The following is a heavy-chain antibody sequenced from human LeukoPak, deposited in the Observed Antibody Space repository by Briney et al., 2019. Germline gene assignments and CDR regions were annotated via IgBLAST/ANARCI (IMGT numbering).Heavy chain of an antibody. CDR2: ISSSSSYI. V-gene: IGHV3-21*03. D-gene: IGHD3-16*02. CDR1: GFTFSSYS. CDR3: TTDYYDYVWGSYRPEY. J-gene: IGHJ4*02. Sequence: GGSLRLSCAASGFTFSSYSMNWVRQAPGKGLEWVSSISSSSSYIYYADSVKGRFTISRDNAKNSLYLQMNSLRAEDTAVYYCTTDYYDYVWGSYRPEYWGQGTLVTVSS.